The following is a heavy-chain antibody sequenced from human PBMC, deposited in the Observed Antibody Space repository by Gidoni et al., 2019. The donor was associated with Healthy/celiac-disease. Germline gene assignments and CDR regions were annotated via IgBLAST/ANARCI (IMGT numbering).Heavy chain of an antibody. J-gene: IGHJ4*02. CDR1: GFTFRSYA. V-gene: IGHV3-23*01. CDR2: ISGSGGST. CDR3: ANRIVVVPAAKTGPFDY. D-gene: IGHD2-2*01. Sequence: EVQLLESGGGLVQPGGSLRLSCAASGFTFRSYAMSWVRQAPGKGLGWVSAISGSGGSTYYADSVKGRFTISRDNSKNTLYLQMNSLRAEDTAVYYWANRIVVVPAAKTGPFDYWGQGTLVTVSS.